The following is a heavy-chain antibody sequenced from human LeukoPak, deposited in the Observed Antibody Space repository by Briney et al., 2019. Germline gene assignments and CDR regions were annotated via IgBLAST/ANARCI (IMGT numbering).Heavy chain of an antibody. Sequence: SETLSLTCTVSGYSISSGYYWGWIRQPPGKGLEWIGSIYHSGSTYYNPSLKSRVTISVDTSKNQFSLKLSSVTAADTAVYYCARGRGSSWYYYYMDVWGKGTTVTVSS. CDR1: GYSISSGYY. J-gene: IGHJ6*03. V-gene: IGHV4-38-2*02. CDR3: ARGRGSSWYYYYMDV. CDR2: IYHSGST. D-gene: IGHD6-13*01.